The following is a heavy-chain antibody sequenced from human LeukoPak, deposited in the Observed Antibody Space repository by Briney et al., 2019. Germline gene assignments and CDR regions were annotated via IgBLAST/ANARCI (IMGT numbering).Heavy chain of an antibody. CDR2: IYTSGNT. V-gene: IGHV4-61*02. CDR1: GGSISSGTYY. J-gene: IGHJ5*02. D-gene: IGHD3-10*01. Sequence: SETLSLTCAAAGGSISSGTYYWNWIRQPAGKGLECIGRIYTSGNTNYHPSLKSRVTISVDTSKNQFSLKLSSVTAADTAVYYCAREGLNMVRGVIPKEAWGWFDPWGQGTLVTVSS. CDR3: AREGLNMVRGVIPKEAWGWFDP.